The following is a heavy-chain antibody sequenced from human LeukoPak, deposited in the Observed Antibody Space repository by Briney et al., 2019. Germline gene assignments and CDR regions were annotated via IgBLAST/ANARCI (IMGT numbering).Heavy chain of an antibody. V-gene: IGHV1-2*02. CDR3: ARGKETGTGHYYYYMDV. D-gene: IGHD1-1*01. CDR1: GYTFTRYY. J-gene: IGHJ6*03. Sequence: VASVKVSCKASGYTFTRYYIHWVRQAPGQGLEWMGWINPNSGGTNYAQKFQGRVTMTRDTSISTAYMELSRLRSDDTAVYYCARGKETGTGHYYYYMDVWGKGTTVTVSS. CDR2: INPNSGGT.